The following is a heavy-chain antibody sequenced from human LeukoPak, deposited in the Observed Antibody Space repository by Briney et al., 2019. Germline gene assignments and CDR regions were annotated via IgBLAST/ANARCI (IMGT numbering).Heavy chain of an antibody. CDR2: IYYSGST. V-gene: IGHV4-59*01. CDR3: ASTYYDFWSGYYVFPFDY. Sequence: PSGTLSLTCTVSGGSISSYYWSWIRQPPGKGLEWIGYIYYSGSTNYNPSLKSRVTISVDTSKNQFSLKLSSVTAADTAVYYCASTYYDFWSGYYVFPFDYWGQGTLVTVSS. J-gene: IGHJ4*02. CDR1: GGSISSYY. D-gene: IGHD3-3*01.